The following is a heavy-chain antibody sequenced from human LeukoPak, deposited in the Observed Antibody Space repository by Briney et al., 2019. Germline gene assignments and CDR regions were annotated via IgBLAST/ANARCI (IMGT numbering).Heavy chain of an antibody. D-gene: IGHD4-17*01. CDR1: GFTFSSSW. J-gene: IGHJ4*02. V-gene: IGHV3-74*01. CDR2: LNSDVNGT. Sequence: PGGSLRLSCAASGFTFSSSWIHWVRQAPGKGRVWVSRLNSDVNGTNYADSVKGRFTVSRDNAKNTLYLQMNSLRVEDSAVYYCAREEFYGASGLDYWGQGTLVTVSS. CDR3: AREEFYGASGLDY.